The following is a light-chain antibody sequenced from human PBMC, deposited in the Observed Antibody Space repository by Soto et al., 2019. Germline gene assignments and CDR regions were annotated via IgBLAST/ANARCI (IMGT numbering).Light chain of an antibody. J-gene: IGLJ2*01. V-gene: IGLV1-44*01. CDR3: AAWDASLNAHVA. CDR2: NNH. Sequence: QSVLTQPPSASGTPGQRVTSSCSGSSSNIGSNTVNWYQQLPGTATKLLIDNNHQRPSGVPDRFSGSKSGTSASLAISGLQSEDEADYYCAAWDASLNAHVAFGGGTKLTVL. CDR1: SSNIGSNT.